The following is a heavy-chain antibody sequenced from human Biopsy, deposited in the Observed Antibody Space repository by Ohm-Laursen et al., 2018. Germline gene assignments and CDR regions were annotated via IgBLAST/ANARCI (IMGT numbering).Heavy chain of an antibody. Sequence: GTLSLTCTVSGGSITSYFWNWIRQAPGKGLEWIGNIYYRGNTNYSPSLKSRATISLDSSKNQFSLNLNSVTATDTAVYYCARRLPLRGFAFDVWGQGTVVTVS. CDR3: ARRLPLRGFAFDV. D-gene: IGHD3-10*01. J-gene: IGHJ3*01. CDR2: IYYRGNT. CDR1: GGSITSYF. V-gene: IGHV4-59*08.